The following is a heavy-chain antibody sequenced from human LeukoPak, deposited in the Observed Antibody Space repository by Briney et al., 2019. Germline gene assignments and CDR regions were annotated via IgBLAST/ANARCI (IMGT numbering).Heavy chain of an antibody. D-gene: IGHD3-10*01. Sequence: PGGSLRLSCAASGFTFSSYGMHWVRQAPGKGLEWVAVISYDGSNKYYADSVKGRFTISRDNSKNTLYLQMNSLRAEDTAVYYCAKGSDSGELLSYYFDYWGQGTLVTVSS. CDR3: AKGSDSGELLSYYFDY. CDR1: GFTFSSYG. V-gene: IGHV3-30*18. CDR2: ISYDGSNK. J-gene: IGHJ4*02.